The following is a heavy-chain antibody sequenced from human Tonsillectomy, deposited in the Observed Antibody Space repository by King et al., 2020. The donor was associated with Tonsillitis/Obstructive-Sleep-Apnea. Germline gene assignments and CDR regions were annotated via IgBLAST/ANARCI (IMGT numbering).Heavy chain of an antibody. V-gene: IGHV1-69*10. D-gene: IGHD5-12*01. CDR3: ARVGDSGYSGYDGYFDY. CDR2: IIPNLHIT. Sequence: QLVQSGAEVKKPGSSVKVSCKAPGGTFSSYAITWVRQAPGQGLEWMGRIIPNLHITNYAQKFQGRVVISADRSTSTAYMELSSLRSEDTAVYYCARVGDSGYSGYDGYFDYWGQGTLVTVSS. CDR1: GGTFSSYA. J-gene: IGHJ4*02.